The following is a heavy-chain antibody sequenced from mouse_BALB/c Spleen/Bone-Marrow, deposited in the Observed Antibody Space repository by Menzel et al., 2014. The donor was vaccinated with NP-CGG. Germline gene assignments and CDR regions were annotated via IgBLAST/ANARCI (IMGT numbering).Heavy chain of an antibody. J-gene: IGHJ2*01. CDR1: GFAFSSYD. D-gene: IGHD3-1*01. CDR3: ARHGAGYD. CDR2: ISSGGGNT. Sequence: DVQLVESGGGLVKPGGSLKLSCAASGFAFSSYDMSWVRQTPEKRLEWVAYISSGGGNTCYPDTVKGRFTISRDNAKNTLYLQMSSLKSEDTAMYYCARHGAGYDWGQGTTLTVSS. V-gene: IGHV5-12-1*01.